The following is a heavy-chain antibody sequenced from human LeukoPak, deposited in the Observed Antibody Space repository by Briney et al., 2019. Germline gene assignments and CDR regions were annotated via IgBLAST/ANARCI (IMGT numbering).Heavy chain of an antibody. CDR3: ARGRYCSSTSCYKVYYYYMDV. CDR2: INPNSGGT. V-gene: IGHV1-2*02. J-gene: IGHJ6*03. Sequence: SVKVSCKASGYTFTGYYMHWVRQAPGQGLEWMGWINPNSGGTNYAQKFQGRVTMTRDTSISTAYMELSRLRSDDTAVYYCARGRYCSSTSCYKVYYYYMDVWGKGTTVTISS. D-gene: IGHD2-2*02. CDR1: GYTFTGYY.